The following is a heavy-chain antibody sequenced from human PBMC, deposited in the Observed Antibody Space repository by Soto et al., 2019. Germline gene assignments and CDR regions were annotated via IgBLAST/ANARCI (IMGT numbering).Heavy chain of an antibody. V-gene: IGHV3-74*01. CDR3: ARDDCTNGVCYTEWFDP. J-gene: IGHJ5*02. Sequence: EVQLVESGGGLVQPGGSLRLSCAASGFTFSSYWMHWVRQAPGKGLVWVSRINSDGSSTSYADSVKGRFTISRDNAKNTLYLQMNSLRAEDTAVYYCARDDCTNGVCYTEWFDPWGQGTLDTVSS. CDR2: INSDGSST. CDR1: GFTFSSYW. D-gene: IGHD2-8*01.